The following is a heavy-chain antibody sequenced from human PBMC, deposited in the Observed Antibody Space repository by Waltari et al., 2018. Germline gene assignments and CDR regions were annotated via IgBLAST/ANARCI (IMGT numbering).Heavy chain of an antibody. CDR3: AKGYCSGGSCFPFYYYYGMDV. V-gene: IGHV3-53*01. J-gene: IGHJ6*02. CDR2: IYSGGST. Sequence: EVQLVESGGGLIQPGGSLRLSCAASGFTVSSNYMSWVRQAPGKGLEWVSIIYSGGSTYYADSVKGRFTISRDNSKNTLYLQMNSLRAEETAVYYCAKGYCSGGSCFPFYYYYGMDVWGQGTTVTVSS. CDR1: GFTVSSNY. D-gene: IGHD2-15*01.